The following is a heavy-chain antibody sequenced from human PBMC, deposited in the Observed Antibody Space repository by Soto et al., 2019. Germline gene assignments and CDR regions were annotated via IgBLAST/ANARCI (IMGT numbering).Heavy chain of an antibody. J-gene: IGHJ4*02. V-gene: IGHV3-21*01. CDR3: AREVRSNSPGGYCGY. D-gene: IGHD4-4*01. CDR2: ISSSSSYI. Sequence: GGSLRLSCAASGFTFSSYSMNWVRQAPGKGLEWVSSISSSSSYIYYADSLKGLFTISRDNAKNSLYLQMNSLRAEDTAVYYCAREVRSNSPGGYCGYWGKGTLVTVSS. CDR1: GFTFSSYS.